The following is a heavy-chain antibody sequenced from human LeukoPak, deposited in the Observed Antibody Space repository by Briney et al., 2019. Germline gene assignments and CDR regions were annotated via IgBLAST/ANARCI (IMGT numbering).Heavy chain of an antibody. CDR1: GYTFTSYG. D-gene: IGHD5-12*01. CDR3: ARDNPRGSYYFGY. Sequence: GASVKVSCKASGYTFTSYGISWVRQAPGQGPEWMGWISAYNGNTNYAQMLQGRVTMTTDTSTSTAYMELRSLRSDDTAVYYCARDNPRGSYYFGYWGQGTLVIVSS. V-gene: IGHV1-18*01. CDR2: ISAYNGNT. J-gene: IGHJ4*02.